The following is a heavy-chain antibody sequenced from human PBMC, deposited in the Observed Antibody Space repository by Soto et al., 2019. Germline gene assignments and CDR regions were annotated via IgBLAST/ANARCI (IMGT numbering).Heavy chain of an antibody. D-gene: IGHD3-10*01. Sequence: KPSETLSLTCTVSGGSISSGGYYWSWIRQHPGKGLEWIGYIYYSGSTYYNPSLKSRVTISVDTSKNQFSLKLSSVTAADTAVYYCASGTMVRGVKYYYYYYGMDVWGQGTTVTVSS. CDR1: GGSISSGGYY. J-gene: IGHJ6*02. CDR3: ASGTMVRGVKYYYYYYGMDV. V-gene: IGHV4-31*03. CDR2: IYYSGST.